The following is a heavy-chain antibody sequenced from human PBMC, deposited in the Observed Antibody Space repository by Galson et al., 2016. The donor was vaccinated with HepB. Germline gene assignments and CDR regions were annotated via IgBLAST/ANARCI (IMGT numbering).Heavy chain of an antibody. V-gene: IGHV1-3*01. J-gene: IGHJ4*02. Sequence: SVKVSCRASGYTFTSYIMHWVRQAPGQRLEWMGWINAGNGNTKYSQKFQARVTITRDTSASTAYMELSSLRSEDTAVFYCATIAGATTYWGQGTLVTVSS. D-gene: IGHD1-26*01. CDR2: INAGNGNT. CDR3: ATIAGATTY. CDR1: GYTFTSYI.